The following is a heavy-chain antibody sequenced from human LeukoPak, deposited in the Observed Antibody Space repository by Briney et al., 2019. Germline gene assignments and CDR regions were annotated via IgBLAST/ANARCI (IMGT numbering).Heavy chain of an antibody. CDR1: GFTFSSYA. CDR2: ISGSGGST. Sequence: QTGGSLRLSCAASGFTFSSYAMSWVRQAPGKGLEWVSSISGSGGSTYYADSVKGRFTISRDNSKNTLYLQMNSLRAEDTAVYYCAKDLRDYGDYGGYFDYWGQGTLVTVSS. J-gene: IGHJ4*02. D-gene: IGHD4-17*01. CDR3: AKDLRDYGDYGGYFDY. V-gene: IGHV3-23*01.